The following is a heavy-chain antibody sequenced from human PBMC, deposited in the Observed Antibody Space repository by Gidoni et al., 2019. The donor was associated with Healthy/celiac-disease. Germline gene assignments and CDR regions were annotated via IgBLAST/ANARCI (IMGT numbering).Heavy chain of an antibody. J-gene: IGHJ4*02. CDR2: VLPIVGTS. CDR3: ARGGERGYDILTGYRQTNFDY. D-gene: IGHD3-9*01. V-gene: IGHV1-69*01. CDR1: GGTFRSYA. Sequence: QVQLVQSGAEVKKPGSSVKVSCKASGGTFRSYAISWVRQAPGQGLEWMGGVLPIVGTSNYAQKVQGMVTSTADESTSTAYRELSSLISEDPAVYYCARGGERGYDILTGYRQTNFDYWGQGTLVTVSS.